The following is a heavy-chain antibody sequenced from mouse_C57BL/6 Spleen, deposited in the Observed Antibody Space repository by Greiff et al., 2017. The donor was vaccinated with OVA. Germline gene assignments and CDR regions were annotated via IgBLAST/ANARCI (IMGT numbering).Heavy chain of an antibody. V-gene: IGHV1-82*01. CDR1: GYAFSSSW. D-gene: IGHD2-3*01. CDR3: ARVGYYAAMDY. Sequence: LVESGPELVKPGASVKISCKASGYAFSSSWMNWVKQRPGKGLEWIGRIYPGDGDTNYNGKFKGKATLTADKSSSTAYMQLSSLTSEDSAVYFCARVGYYAAMDYWGQGTSVTVSS. CDR2: IYPGDGDT. J-gene: IGHJ4*01.